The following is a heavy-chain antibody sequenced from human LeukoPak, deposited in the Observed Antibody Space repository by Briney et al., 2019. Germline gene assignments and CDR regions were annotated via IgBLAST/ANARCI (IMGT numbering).Heavy chain of an antibody. D-gene: IGHD4-17*01. V-gene: IGHV4-59*08. CDR1: SGSINSYF. J-gene: IGHJ3*02. CDR3: ARRKNPDYGDYRDAFDI. CDR2: IYYSGST. Sequence: KPSETLSLTCTVSSGSINSYFWSWIRQPPGKGLEWIGYIYYSGSTNYNPSLKSRVTISVDTSKNQFSLKLSSVTAADTAVYYCARRKNPDYGDYRDAFDIWGQRTMVTVSS.